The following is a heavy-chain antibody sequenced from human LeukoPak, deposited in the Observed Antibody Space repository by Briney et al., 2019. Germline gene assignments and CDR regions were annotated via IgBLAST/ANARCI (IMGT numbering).Heavy chain of an antibody. CDR3: ARESGWFGELTGQP. J-gene: IGHJ5*02. V-gene: IGHV4-34*01. D-gene: IGHD3-10*01. CDR2: INHSRST. CDR1: GGSFSAYY. Sequence: SETLSLTCAVYGGSFSAYYWNWIRQPPGKGLEWIGEINHSRSTNYNPSLKSRAPISVDTSKNQFSLKLSSVTAADTAEYYCARESGWFGELTGQPWGERTLVTVS.